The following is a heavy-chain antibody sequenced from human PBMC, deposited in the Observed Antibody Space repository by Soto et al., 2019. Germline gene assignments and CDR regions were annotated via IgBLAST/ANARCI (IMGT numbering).Heavy chain of an antibody. D-gene: IGHD3-3*01. CDR3: AALLTIFGVVIPFDP. CDR2: IYYSGST. Sequence: SETLSLTCTVSGGSISSSSYYWGWIRQPPGKGLEWIGSIYYSGSTYYNPSLKSRVTISVDTSKNQFSLKLSSVTAADTAVYYCAALLTIFGVVIPFDPWGQGTLVTVSS. CDR1: GGSISSSSYY. V-gene: IGHV4-39*01. J-gene: IGHJ5*02.